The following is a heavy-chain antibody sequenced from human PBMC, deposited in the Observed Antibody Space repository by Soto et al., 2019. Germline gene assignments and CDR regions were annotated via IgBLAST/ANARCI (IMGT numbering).Heavy chain of an antibody. CDR1: GFTFSNYW. CDR2: IKEDGSEK. V-gene: IGHV3-7*03. D-gene: IGHD6-19*01. Sequence: GGSLRLSCAASGFTFSNYWMSWVRQVPGKGLAWVSNIKEDGSEKYYVDSVKGRFTISRDNAKNSVHLQMNSLRDEDTAVYYCVRFSILVSGRGRGAFFDSWGQGAPVTVSS. CDR3: VRFSILVSGRGRGAFFDS. J-gene: IGHJ4*02.